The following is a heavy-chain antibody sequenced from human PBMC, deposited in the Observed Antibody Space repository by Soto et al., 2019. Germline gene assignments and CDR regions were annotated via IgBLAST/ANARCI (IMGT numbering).Heavy chain of an antibody. J-gene: IGHJ4*02. CDR2: ISSSSSTI. CDR3: ARDSGATYYDFWSGPFDY. Sequence: GGSLRLSCAASGFTFSSYSMNWVRQAPGKGLEWVSYISSSSSTIYYADSVKGRFTISRDNAKNSLYLQMNSLRAEDTAVYYCARDSGATYYDFWSGPFDYWGQGTLVTVSS. V-gene: IGHV3-48*01. D-gene: IGHD3-3*01. CDR1: GFTFSSYS.